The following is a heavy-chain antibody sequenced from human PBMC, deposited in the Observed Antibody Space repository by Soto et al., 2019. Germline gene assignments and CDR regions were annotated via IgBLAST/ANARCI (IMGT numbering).Heavy chain of an antibody. J-gene: IGHJ6*02. D-gene: IGHD3-22*01. CDR1: GGSFSGYY. CDR3: ARGRWYYYDSSGYYYVGYYYYGMDV. CDR2: INHSGST. V-gene: IGHV4-34*01. Sequence: SETLSLTCAVYGGSFSGYYWSWIRQPPGKGLEWIGEINHSGSTNYNPSLKSRVTISVDTSKNQFSLKLSSVTAADTAVYYCARGRWYYYDSSGYYYVGYYYYGMDVWGQGTTVTVSS.